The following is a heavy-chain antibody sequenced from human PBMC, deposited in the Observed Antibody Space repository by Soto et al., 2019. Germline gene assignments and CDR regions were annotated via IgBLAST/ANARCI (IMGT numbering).Heavy chain of an antibody. CDR3: ARQIYDFRSSYYLGGFDP. Sequence: GESLKISCKGSGYSFTSYWIGWVRQMPGKGLEWMGIIYPGDSDTRYSPSFQGQVTISADKSISTAYLQWSSLKASDTAMYYCARQIYDFRSSYYLGGFDPWGQGTLVTVSS. J-gene: IGHJ5*02. V-gene: IGHV5-51*01. D-gene: IGHD3-3*01. CDR1: GYSFTSYW. CDR2: IYPGDSDT.